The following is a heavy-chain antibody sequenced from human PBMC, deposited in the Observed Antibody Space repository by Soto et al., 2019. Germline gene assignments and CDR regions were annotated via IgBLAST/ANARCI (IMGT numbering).Heavy chain of an antibody. Sequence: GGSLRLSCAASGFTFSSYGMHWVRQAPGKGLEWVAVISYDGSNKYYADSVKGRFTISRDNSKNTLYLQMNSLRAEDTAVYYCAKDHQWLAADYYYGMDVWGQGTTVTVSS. CDR2: ISYDGSNK. J-gene: IGHJ6*02. CDR3: AKDHQWLAADYYYGMDV. CDR1: GFTFSSYG. D-gene: IGHD6-19*01. V-gene: IGHV3-30*18.